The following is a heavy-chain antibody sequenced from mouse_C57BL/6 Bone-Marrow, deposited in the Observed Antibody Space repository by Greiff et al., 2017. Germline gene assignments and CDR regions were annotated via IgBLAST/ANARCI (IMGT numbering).Heavy chain of an antibody. CDR1: GFTFSDYG. V-gene: IGHV5-17*01. Sequence: EVKVVESGGGLVKPGGSLKLSCAASGFTFSDYGMHWVRQAPEKGLEWVAYISSGSSTIYYADTVKGRFTISRDNAKNTLFLQMTSLRSEDTAMYYCARKEYSNYVAWFAYWGQGTLVTVSA. CDR2: ISSGSSTI. CDR3: ARKEYSNYVAWFAY. D-gene: IGHD2-5*01. J-gene: IGHJ3*01.